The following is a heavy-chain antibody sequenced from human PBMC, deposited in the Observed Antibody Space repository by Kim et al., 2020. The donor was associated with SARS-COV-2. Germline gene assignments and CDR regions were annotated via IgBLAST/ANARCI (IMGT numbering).Heavy chain of an antibody. Sequence: TNYNPSLKSRVTISVDTSKNQFSLRLGSVTAADTAVYYCAGSDYLGYYFDYWGQGTLVTVSS. CDR2: T. D-gene: IGHD3-16*01. V-gene: IGHV4-34*01. J-gene: IGHJ4*02. CDR3: AGSDYLGYYFDY.